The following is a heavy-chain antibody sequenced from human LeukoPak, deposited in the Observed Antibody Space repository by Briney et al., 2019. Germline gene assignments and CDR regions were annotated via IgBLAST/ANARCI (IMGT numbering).Heavy chain of an antibody. CDR2: INHSGST. D-gene: IGHD3-10*01. J-gene: IGHJ6*02. V-gene: IGHV4-34*01. CDR1: GGSFSGYY. Sequence: PSETLSVTCAVYGGSFSGYYWSWIRQPPGKGLEWIGEINHSGSTNYNPSLKSRVTISVDTSKNQFSLKLSSVTAADTAVYYCASTSYGSGSYFTPARPYYYYYGMDVWGQGTTVTVSS. CDR3: ASTSYGSGSYFTPARPYYYYYGMDV.